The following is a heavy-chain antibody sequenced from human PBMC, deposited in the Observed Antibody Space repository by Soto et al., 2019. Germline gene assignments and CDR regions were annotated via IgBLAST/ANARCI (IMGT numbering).Heavy chain of an antibody. CDR3: ASWGRPVTYYDILWDYYGMDV. J-gene: IGHJ6*02. CDR2: IYYSGST. Sequence: SETLSLTCTVSGGSISSGGYYWSWIRQHPGKGLEWIGYIYYSGSTYYNPSLKSRVTISVDTSKNQFSLKLSSVTAADTAVYYCASWGRPVTYYDILWDYYGMDVWGQGTTVTVSS. CDR1: GGSISSGGYY. V-gene: IGHV4-31*03. D-gene: IGHD3-9*01.